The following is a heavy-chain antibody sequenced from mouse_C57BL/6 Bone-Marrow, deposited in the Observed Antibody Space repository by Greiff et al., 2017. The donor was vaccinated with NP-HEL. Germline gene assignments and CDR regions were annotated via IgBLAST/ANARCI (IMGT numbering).Heavy chain of an antibody. CDR3: AREGYYGSSDAMDY. D-gene: IGHD1-1*01. Sequence: QVHVKQSGAELVRPGTSVKVSCKASGYAFTNYLIEWVKQRPGQGLEWIGVINPGSGGTNYNEKFKGKATLTADKSSSTAYMQLSSLTSDDSAVYFCAREGYYGSSDAMDYWGQGTSVTVSS. CDR1: GYAFTNYL. CDR2: INPGSGGT. V-gene: IGHV1-54*01. J-gene: IGHJ4*01.